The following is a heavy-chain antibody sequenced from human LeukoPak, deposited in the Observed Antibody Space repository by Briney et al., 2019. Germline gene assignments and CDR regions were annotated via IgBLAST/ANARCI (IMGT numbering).Heavy chain of an antibody. J-gene: IGHJ4*02. D-gene: IGHD6-13*01. Sequence: GGSLRLSCAASGFTFSSYAMHWARQAPGKGLEWVAVISYDGSNKYYADSVKGRFTISRDNSKNTLYLQMNSLRAEDTAVYYCARTRQQQLVPEDYWGQGTLVTVSS. V-gene: IGHV3-30*04. CDR1: GFTFSSYA. CDR2: ISYDGSNK. CDR3: ARTRQQQLVPEDY.